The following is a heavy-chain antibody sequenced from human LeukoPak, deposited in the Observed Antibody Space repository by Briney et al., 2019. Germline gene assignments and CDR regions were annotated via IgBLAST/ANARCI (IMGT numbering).Heavy chain of an antibody. V-gene: IGHV4-59*01. CDR1: GGSINRYY. CDR2: IYYSGST. Sequence: PSETLSLTCTVSGGSINRYYGSWIRQPPGKGLEWIGYIYYSGSTHYNPSLESRVTISVDTSKDQFSLKLSSVTAADTAVYYCARLGFGELLNVFDFWGQGTLVTVSS. D-gene: IGHD3-10*01. J-gene: IGHJ4*02. CDR3: ARLGFGELLNVFDF.